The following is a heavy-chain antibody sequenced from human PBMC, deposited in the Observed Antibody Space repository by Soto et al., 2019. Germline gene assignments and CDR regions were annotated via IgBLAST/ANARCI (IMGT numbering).Heavy chain of an antibody. CDR1: GFTVNSYA. CDR3: AKGPPYYYDLGAFDI. J-gene: IGHJ3*02. V-gene: IGHV3-23*01. D-gene: IGHD3-22*01. Sequence: GGSLRLSCAASGFTVNSYAMGGVRQAPGKGLEWVSAISGSGGSTYYADSVKGRFTISRDNSKNTLYLQMNSLRAEDTAVYYCAKGPPYYYDLGAFDIWGQGTMVTVSS. CDR2: ISGSGGST.